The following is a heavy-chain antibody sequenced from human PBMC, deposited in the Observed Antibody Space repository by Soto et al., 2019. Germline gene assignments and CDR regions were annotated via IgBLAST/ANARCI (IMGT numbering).Heavy chain of an antibody. D-gene: IGHD1-1*01. Sequence: QVQLVESGGGVVQPGRSLRLSCAASGFTFSSYGMHWVRQAPGKGLEWVAVISYDGSNKYYADSVKGRFTISRENSKNTLYLQLNSLRAEDTAVYYCAKEGGNWYYYYYGMDVWGQGTTVTVSS. CDR3: AKEGGNWYYYYYGMDV. J-gene: IGHJ6*02. CDR1: GFTFSSYG. V-gene: IGHV3-30*18. CDR2: ISYDGSNK.